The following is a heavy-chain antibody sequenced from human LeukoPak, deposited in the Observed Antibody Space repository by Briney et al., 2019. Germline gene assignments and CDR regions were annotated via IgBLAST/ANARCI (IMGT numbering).Heavy chain of an antibody. CDR3: AREGQYGSGSKYFDY. J-gene: IGHJ4*02. V-gene: IGHV3-23*01. CDR2: ISGSGGST. Sequence: GGSLRLSCAASGFTFSSYAMSWVRQAPGKGLEWVSAISGSGGSTYYADSVKGRFTISRDNSKNTLYLRMNSLRAEDTAVYYCAREGQYGSGSKYFDYWGQGTLVTVSS. CDR1: GFTFSSYA. D-gene: IGHD3-10*01.